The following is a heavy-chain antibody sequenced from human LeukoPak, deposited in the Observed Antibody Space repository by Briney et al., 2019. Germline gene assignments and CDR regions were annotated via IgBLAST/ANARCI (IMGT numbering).Heavy chain of an antibody. CDR3: ARVPAARWLDP. Sequence: GGSLRLSCAASGXTFSSYAMSWVRQAPGKGLESVSTISGNGGSTYYADSVEGRFTISRDNSKNTLYLQMTSLRAEDTALYYCARVPAARWLDPWGQGTLVTVSS. D-gene: IGHD2-2*01. V-gene: IGHV3-23*01. J-gene: IGHJ5*02. CDR2: ISGNGGST. CDR1: GXTFSSYA.